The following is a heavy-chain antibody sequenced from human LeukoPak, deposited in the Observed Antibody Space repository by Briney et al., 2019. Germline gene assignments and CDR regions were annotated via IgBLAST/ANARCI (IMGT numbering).Heavy chain of an antibody. Sequence: ASVKVSLKASGYTFTGYYMHWVRQAPGQGLEWMGWINPNSGGTHYAQKFQGRVTMTRDTSINTAYMELSRLRSDDTAVYYCATGPYSSSWVPFDYWGQGSLVTVSS. D-gene: IGHD6-13*01. CDR2: INPNSGGT. CDR3: ATGPYSSSWVPFDY. V-gene: IGHV1-2*02. J-gene: IGHJ4*02. CDR1: GYTFTGYY.